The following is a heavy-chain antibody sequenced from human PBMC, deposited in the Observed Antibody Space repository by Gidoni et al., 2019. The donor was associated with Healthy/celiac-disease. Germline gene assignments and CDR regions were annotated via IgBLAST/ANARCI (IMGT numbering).Heavy chain of an antibody. D-gene: IGHD2-15*01. J-gene: IGHJ3*02. CDR3: ARGHGYCSGGSCYPPQDDAFDI. V-gene: IGHV1-8*01. CDR2: MNPNSGNT. Sequence: QVQLVQSGAEVTKPGASVKVSCKASGYPFTSYAINWVRQATGQGLEWMGWMNPNSGNTGYAQKFQGRVTMTRNTSISTAYMELSSLRSEDTAVYYCARGHGYCSGGSCYPPQDDAFDIWGQGTMVTVSS. CDR1: GYPFTSYA.